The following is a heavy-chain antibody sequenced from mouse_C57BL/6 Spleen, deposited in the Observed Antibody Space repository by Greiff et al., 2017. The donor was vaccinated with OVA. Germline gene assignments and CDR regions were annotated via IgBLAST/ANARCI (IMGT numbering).Heavy chain of an antibody. V-gene: IGHV10-1*01. CDR2: IRSKSNNYAT. J-gene: IGHJ4*01. CDR3: VRNYGSSYGAMDY. Sequence: EVMLVESGGGLVQPKGSLKLSCAASGFSFNTYAMNWVRQAPGQGLEWVARIRSKSNNYATYYAESVKDRFTISRDDSESMLYLQMNNLKTEDTAMYYCVRNYGSSYGAMDYWGQGTTVTVSS. CDR1: GFSFNTYA. D-gene: IGHD1-1*01.